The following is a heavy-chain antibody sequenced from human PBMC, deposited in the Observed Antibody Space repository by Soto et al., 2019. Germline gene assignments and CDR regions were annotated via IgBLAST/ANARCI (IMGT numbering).Heavy chain of an antibody. CDR1: GGTFSSYA. V-gene: IGHV1-69*01. Sequence: QVQLVQSGAEVKKPGSSVKVSCKASGGTFSSYAISWVRQASGQGLEWMGGIIPIFGTANYAQKFQGRVTITADEATRTPYMELGSLRSEDTAVYYCAAAPFDYYVYFTGYSTNFDYWGQGTLVTVFS. CDR2: IIPIFGTA. J-gene: IGHJ4*02. D-gene: IGHD3-9*01. CDR3: AAAPFDYYVYFTGYSTNFDY.